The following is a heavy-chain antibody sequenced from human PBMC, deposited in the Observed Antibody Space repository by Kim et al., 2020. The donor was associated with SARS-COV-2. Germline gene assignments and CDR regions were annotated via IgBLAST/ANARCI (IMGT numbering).Heavy chain of an antibody. Sequence: AQKFQGGVTMTRNTSIRTAYMELSGLRAEDTAVYYCARGWGSGRSGMDVWGQGTTVTVSS. J-gene: IGHJ6*02. CDR3: ARGWGSGRSGMDV. V-gene: IGHV1-8*01. D-gene: IGHD3-10*01.